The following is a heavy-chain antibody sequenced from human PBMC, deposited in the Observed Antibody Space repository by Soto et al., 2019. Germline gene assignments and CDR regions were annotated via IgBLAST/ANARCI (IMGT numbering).Heavy chain of an antibody. CDR2: IYYSGST. V-gene: IGHV4-39*01. J-gene: IGHJ4*02. CDR3: ARHVRRYYFDY. Sequence: KPSETLSLTCTVSGGSISSSSYYWGWIRQPPGKGLEWIGSIYYSGSTYYNPSLKSRVTISVDTSKNQFSLKLSSVTAADTAVYYWARHVRRYYFDYWGQGTLVTACS. CDR1: GGSISSSSYY.